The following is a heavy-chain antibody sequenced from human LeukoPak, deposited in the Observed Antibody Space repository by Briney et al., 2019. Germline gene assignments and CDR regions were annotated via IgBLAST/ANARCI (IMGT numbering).Heavy chain of an antibody. Sequence: GRSLRLSCAASGFTFSSYAMHWVRQAPGKGLEWVAVISYDGSSKYYADSVKGRFTISRDNSKNTLYLQMNSPRAEDTAVYYCAKTRPLDSSSWSHGDYWGQGTLVTVSS. D-gene: IGHD6-13*01. J-gene: IGHJ4*02. CDR3: AKTRPLDSSSWSHGDY. CDR2: ISYDGSSK. CDR1: GFTFSSYA. V-gene: IGHV3-30-3*02.